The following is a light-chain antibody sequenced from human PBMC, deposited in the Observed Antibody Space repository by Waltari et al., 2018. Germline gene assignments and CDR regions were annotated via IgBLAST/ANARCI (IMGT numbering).Light chain of an antibody. CDR1: QSIKSW. J-gene: IGKJ1*01. Sequence: DIQMTQSPSTLSASVGDTVTITCRASQSIKSWLAWYQQKPGKAPNLLIYKASSLESGVPSRFSGRGSGTEFTLTITSLQPDDFAVYYCQQYQTYWTFGQGTKVEIK. V-gene: IGKV1-5*03. CDR3: QQYQTYWT. CDR2: KAS.